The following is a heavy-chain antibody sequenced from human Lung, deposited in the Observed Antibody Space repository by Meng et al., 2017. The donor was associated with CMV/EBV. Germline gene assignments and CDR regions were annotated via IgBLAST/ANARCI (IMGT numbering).Heavy chain of an antibody. Sequence: ADVKRPGSSGNVSCKASGYTFTSYDINWVRHATGQGLEWMGWMNPNSGNTGYAQKFQGRVTMTRNTSISTAYMELSSLRSEDTAVYYCARGYCSGGSCPVFDPWGQGTLVTVSS. CDR2: MNPNSGNT. J-gene: IGHJ5*02. CDR1: GYTFTSYD. CDR3: ARGYCSGGSCPVFDP. D-gene: IGHD2-15*01. V-gene: IGHV1-8*01.